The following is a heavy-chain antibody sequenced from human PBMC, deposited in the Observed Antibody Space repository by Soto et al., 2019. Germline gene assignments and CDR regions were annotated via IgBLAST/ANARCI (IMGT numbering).Heavy chain of an antibody. J-gene: IGHJ6*02. CDR2: IIPFIGTA. CDR1: GGTFSSYA. CDR3: ARVVMTTVPSSYYDGMDV. Sequence: QVQLVQSGAEVKKPGSSVTVSCKASGGTFSSYAISWVRQAPGQGLEWMGRIIPFIGTANYAQKFQGRVTITADESTSTAYMELTSLRSEDTAVYYGARVVMTTVPSSYYDGMDVWGQGTTVPGS. D-gene: IGHD4-4*01. V-gene: IGHV1-69*18.